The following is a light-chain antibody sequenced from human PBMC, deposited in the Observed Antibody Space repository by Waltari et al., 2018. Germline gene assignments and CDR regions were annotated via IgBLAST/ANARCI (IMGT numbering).Light chain of an antibody. CDR2: WGS. CDR3: QQYFSYPRT. Sequence: DIVMTQSPDSLAVSLGERATINCKSSQTVLYNYNNKNHLAWFQQKPGQPPKLLISWGSTRESGVPDRFSGSGSGTTFTLTISNLQAEDEAVYYSQQYFSYPRTFGLGTKVEI. V-gene: IGKV4-1*01. CDR1: QTVLYNYNNKNH. J-gene: IGKJ2*01.